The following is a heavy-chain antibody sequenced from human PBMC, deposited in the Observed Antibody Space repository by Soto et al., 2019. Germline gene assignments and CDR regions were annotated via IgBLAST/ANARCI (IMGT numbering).Heavy chain of an antibody. CDR3: AKDGLRFNYYYYYMDV. CDR2: ISWNSGSI. D-gene: IGHD3-16*01. Sequence: EVQLVESGGGLVQPGRSLRLSCAASGFTFDDYAMHWVRQAPGKGLEWVSGISWNSGSIGYADSVKGRFTISRDNAKNSLYLQMNSLRAEDTALYYCAKDGLRFNYYYYYMDVWGKGTTVTVSS. V-gene: IGHV3-9*01. J-gene: IGHJ6*03. CDR1: GFTFDDYA.